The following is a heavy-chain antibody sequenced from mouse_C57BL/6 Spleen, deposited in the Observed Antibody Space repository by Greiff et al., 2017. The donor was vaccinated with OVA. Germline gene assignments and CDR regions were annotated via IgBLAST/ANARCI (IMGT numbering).Heavy chain of an antibody. CDR3: ARWGYDPYYAMDY. D-gene: IGHD2-2*01. Sequence: VKLMESGAELARPGASVKLSCKASGYTFTSYGISWVKQRTGQGLEWIGEIYPRSGNTYYNEKFKGKATLTADKSSSTAYMELRSLTSEDSAVYFCARWGYDPYYAMDYWGQGTSVTVSS. CDR2: IYPRSGNT. CDR1: GYTFTSYG. V-gene: IGHV1-81*01. J-gene: IGHJ4*01.